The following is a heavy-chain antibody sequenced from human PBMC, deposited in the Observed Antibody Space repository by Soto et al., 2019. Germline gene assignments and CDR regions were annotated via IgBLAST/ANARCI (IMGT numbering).Heavy chain of an antibody. Sequence: SETLSLTCAVYGGSFSGYYWSWIRQPPGKGLEWIGEINHSGSTNYNPFLKSRVTISVDTSKNQFSLKLSSVTAADTAVYYCAREPLATTSLHAFDIWGQGTMVTVSS. J-gene: IGHJ3*02. CDR3: AREPLATTSLHAFDI. V-gene: IGHV4-34*01. CDR2: INHSGST. D-gene: IGHD4-17*01. CDR1: GGSFSGYY.